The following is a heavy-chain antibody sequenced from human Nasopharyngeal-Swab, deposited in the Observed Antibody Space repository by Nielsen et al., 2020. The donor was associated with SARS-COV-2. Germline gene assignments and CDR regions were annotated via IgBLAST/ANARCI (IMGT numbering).Heavy chain of an antibody. Sequence: GGSLRPSCAASGFTFSSYSMNWVRQAPGKGLEWVSYISSSSSSIHYADSVKGRFTISRDNAKNSLCLQMNSLRDEDTAVYYCARTPGYYYDSSGYDYWGQGTPVTVSS. CDR1: GFTFSSYS. D-gene: IGHD3-22*01. CDR2: ISSSSSSI. CDR3: ARTPGYYYDSSGYDY. J-gene: IGHJ4*02. V-gene: IGHV3-48*02.